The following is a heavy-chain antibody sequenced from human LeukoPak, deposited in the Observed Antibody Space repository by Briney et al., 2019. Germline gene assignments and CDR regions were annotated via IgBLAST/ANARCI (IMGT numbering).Heavy chain of an antibody. CDR2: IIPIFGTA. J-gene: IGHJ4*02. Sequence: SVKVSCKASGGTFSSYAISWVRQAPGQGLEWMGGIIPIFGTANYAQKFQGRVTITADESTSTAYMELSSLRSEDTAVYYCARGFDSSGYSFDYWGQGTLVTVSS. CDR3: ARGFDSSGYSFDY. CDR1: GGTFSSYA. V-gene: IGHV1-69*01. D-gene: IGHD3-22*01.